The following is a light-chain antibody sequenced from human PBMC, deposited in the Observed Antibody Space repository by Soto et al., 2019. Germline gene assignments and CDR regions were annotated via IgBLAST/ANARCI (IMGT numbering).Light chain of an antibody. CDR3: SSYAGFNTLI. Sequence: QSALTQPASVSGSPGQSITISCTGTSSDVGSYNLVSWYQQHPGKAPKLMISAVTKRPAGVSSRFSGSKSGNTASLTISGLQAEDEADYYCSSYAGFNTLIFGGGTKLTVL. V-gene: IGLV2-23*02. J-gene: IGLJ2*01. CDR1: SSDVGSYNL. CDR2: AVT.